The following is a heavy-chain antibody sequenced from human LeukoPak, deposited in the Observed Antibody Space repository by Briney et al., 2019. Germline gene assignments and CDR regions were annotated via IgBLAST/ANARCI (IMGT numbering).Heavy chain of an antibody. D-gene: IGHD2-2*01. CDR2: IYTSGST. Sequence: PSETLSLTCTVSGDSIRNYYWSWIRQPAGKGPEWIGRIYTSGSTNYNPSLKSRVTMSVDTSKNQFSLRLSSVTAADTAVYYCAREGTYCSRTSCYDSFLDYWGQGTLVTVSS. CDR3: AREGTYCSRTSCYDSFLDY. V-gene: IGHV4-4*07. J-gene: IGHJ4*02. CDR1: GDSIRNYY.